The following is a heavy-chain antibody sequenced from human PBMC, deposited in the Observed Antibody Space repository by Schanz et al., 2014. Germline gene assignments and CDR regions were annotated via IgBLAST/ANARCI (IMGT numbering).Heavy chain of an antibody. CDR1: GFTFSSYA. V-gene: IGHV3-23*04. CDR3: AKDDTQVNGMDV. J-gene: IGHJ6*02. CDR2: ISGTGSTP. Sequence: EVQLVESGGGLVQPGGSLRLSCAASGFTFSSYAMSWVRQAPGKGLDWVSIISGTGSTPYYADSVKGRFTISRDNSKNTLYLQMNSLRAEDTAVYYCAKDDTQVNGMDVWGQGTTVTVSS.